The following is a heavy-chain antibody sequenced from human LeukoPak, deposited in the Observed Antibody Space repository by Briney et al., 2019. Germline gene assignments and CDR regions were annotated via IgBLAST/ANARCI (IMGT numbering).Heavy chain of an antibody. CDR3: ASLLIAAAATDY. J-gene: IGHJ4*02. V-gene: IGHV4-59*01. D-gene: IGHD6-13*01. Sequence: SETLSLTCTVSGGSISSYYWSWIRQPPGKGLEWIGYIYYSGSTNYNPSLKSRVTISVDTSKNQFSLKLSSVTAADTAVYYCASLLIAAAATDYWGQGTLVTVSS. CDR2: IYYSGST. CDR1: GGSISSYY.